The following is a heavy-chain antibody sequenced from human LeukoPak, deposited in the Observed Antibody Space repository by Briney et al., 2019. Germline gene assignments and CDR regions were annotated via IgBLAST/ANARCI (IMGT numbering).Heavy chain of an antibody. CDR1: GGSISSYY. V-gene: IGHV4-59*08. CDR2: IYYRGST. J-gene: IGHJ5*02. CDR3: ARIPPYSSSLNWFDP. D-gene: IGHD6-13*01. Sequence: SETLSLTCTVPGGSISSYYWSWIRQPPGKGLEWIGYIYYRGSTNYNPSLKSRVTISVDTSKNKSSLKLSSVAAADTALYYCARIPPYSSSLNWFDPWGQGTLVTVSS.